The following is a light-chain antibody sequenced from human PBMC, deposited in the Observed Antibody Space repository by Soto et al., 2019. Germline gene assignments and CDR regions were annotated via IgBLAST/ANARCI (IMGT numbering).Light chain of an antibody. V-gene: IGKV1-33*01. CDR3: QQRLT. J-gene: IGKJ4*01. Sequence: DIQMTQSPSSLSASVGDRVTITSQASQDISNYLNWYQQKPGKAPKLLIYDASNLETGVPSRFSGSGSGTDFTFTISSLQPEDIATYYCQQRLTFGGGTKVEIK. CDR1: QDISNY. CDR2: DAS.